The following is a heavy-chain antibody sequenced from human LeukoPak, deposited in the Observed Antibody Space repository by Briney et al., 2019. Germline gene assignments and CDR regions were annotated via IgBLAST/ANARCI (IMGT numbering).Heavy chain of an antibody. V-gene: IGHV3-21*01. J-gene: IGHJ5*02. CDR2: ISSSSSYI. CDR1: GFTFSSYS. Sequence: GGSLRLSCAASGFTFSSYSMNWVRQAPGKGLEWVSSISSSSSYIYYADPVKGRFTISRDNAKNSLYLQMNSLRAEDTAVYYCARESITMVRGVILNWFDPWGQGTLVTVSS. CDR3: ARESITMVRGVILNWFDP. D-gene: IGHD3-10*01.